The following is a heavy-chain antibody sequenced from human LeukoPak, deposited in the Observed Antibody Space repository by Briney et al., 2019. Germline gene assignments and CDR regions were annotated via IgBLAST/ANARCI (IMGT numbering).Heavy chain of an antibody. V-gene: IGHV4-39*01. D-gene: IGHD1-1*01. CDR3: LRHAGGIILT. CDR2: IWYSGSA. CDR1: GDSISGSDYY. Sequence: SETLSLTCNVSGDSISGSDYYWGWMRQPPGKGLEWIANIWYSGSAYYNPSLQSRVTITVDTSKNQFSLNVKSVTAGDSAAYYCLRHAGGIILTWGQGTRVAVSS. J-gene: IGHJ5*02.